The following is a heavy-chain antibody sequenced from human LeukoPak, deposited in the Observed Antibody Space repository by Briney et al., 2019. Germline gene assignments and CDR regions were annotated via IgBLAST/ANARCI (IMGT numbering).Heavy chain of an antibody. Sequence: GSLRLSCAASGFPFSSYSMNWVRQIPGKGLEWVSSISIGSSDIYYADSVRGRFTISRDNAKSSLYLQMNSLRAEDTAVYYCARARGYDSKYYFEYWGQGTLVIVSS. CDR1: GFPFSSYS. CDR3: ARARGYDSKYYFEY. CDR2: ISIGSSDI. J-gene: IGHJ4*02. V-gene: IGHV3-21*01. D-gene: IGHD1-20*01.